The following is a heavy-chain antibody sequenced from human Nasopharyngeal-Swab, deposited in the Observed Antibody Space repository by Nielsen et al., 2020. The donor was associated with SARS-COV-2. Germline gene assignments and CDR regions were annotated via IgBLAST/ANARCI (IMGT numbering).Heavy chain of an antibody. CDR1: GFTFSSYS. Sequence: GESLKISCAASGFTFSSYSMNWVRQAPGKGLEWVSSISSSSSYIYYADSVKGRFTISRDNAKNSLYLQMNSLRPEDTGLYYCAKDYGSGSYEYYYYGMDVWGQGTTVTVSS. D-gene: IGHD3-10*01. V-gene: IGHV3-21*04. CDR3: AKDYGSGSYEYYYYGMDV. J-gene: IGHJ6*02. CDR2: ISSSSSYI.